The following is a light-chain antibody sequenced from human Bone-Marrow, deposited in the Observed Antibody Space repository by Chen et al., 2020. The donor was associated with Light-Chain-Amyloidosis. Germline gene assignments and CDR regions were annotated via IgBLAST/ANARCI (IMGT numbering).Light chain of an antibody. J-gene: IGKJ4*01. V-gene: IGKV2-28*01. CDR1: QSLLHSTGYNF. Sequence: DIVMTQSPLSLPVTPGEPASISCRSSQSLLHSTGYNFFNWYLQKPGQSPQLLIYLGSNRASGVPDRFSGSGSVTDFTLKISRVEAEDVGVYYCMQALQTPLTFGGGTRVEIK. CDR3: MQALQTPLT. CDR2: LGS.